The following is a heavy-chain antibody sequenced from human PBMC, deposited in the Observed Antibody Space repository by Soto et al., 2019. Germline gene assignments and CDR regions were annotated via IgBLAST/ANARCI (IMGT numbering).Heavy chain of an antibody. D-gene: IGHD5-18*01. CDR1: GGSVSSGSYY. V-gene: IGHV4-61*01. CDR2: IYYSGST. CDR3: ARAAKNYFDY. J-gene: IGHJ4*02. Sequence: QVQLQESGPGLVKPSETLSLTCTVSGGSVSSGSYYWSWIRQPPGKGLEWIGYIYYSGSTNYNPSLKSRVTRSVDTSKNQFSLKLSSVTAADTAVYYCARAAKNYFDYWGQGTLVTVSS.